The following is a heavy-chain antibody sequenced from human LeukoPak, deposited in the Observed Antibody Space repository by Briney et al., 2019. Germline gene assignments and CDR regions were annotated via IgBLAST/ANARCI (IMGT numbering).Heavy chain of an antibody. CDR1: GFTFSSYE. V-gene: IGHV3-48*03. CDR2: ISSSGSTI. CDR3: ATHSSSWTLGMDV. J-gene: IGHJ6*02. Sequence: GGSPRLSCAAWGFTFSSYEMNWLRQAPGKGLEWVSYISSSGSTIYCADSVKGRFTISRDNAKNSLYLQMNSLRAEDTAVYYCATHSSSWTLGMDVWGQGTTVTVSS. D-gene: IGHD6-13*01.